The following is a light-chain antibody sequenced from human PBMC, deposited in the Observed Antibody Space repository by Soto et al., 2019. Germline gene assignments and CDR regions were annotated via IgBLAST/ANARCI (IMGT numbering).Light chain of an antibody. CDR1: QIFSGRS. J-gene: IGKJ5*01. Sequence: EIVLTQSPGTLSLSPGERATLSCRASQIFSGRSLAWYQHRPGQAPRLLMYGASNRATGIPDRFSGSGSGTDFSLTISRLEPEDFAVYYCQQYNNWPPYTFGQGTRLEIK. V-gene: IGKV3-20*01. CDR2: GAS. CDR3: QQYNNWPPYT.